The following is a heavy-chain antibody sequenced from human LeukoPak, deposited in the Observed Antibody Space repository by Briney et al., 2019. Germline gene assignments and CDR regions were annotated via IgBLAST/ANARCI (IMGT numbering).Heavy chain of an antibody. V-gene: IGHV1-2*02. CDR1: GYTFTGYY. CDR2: INPNSGGT. D-gene: IGHD3-3*01. Sequence: ASVKVSCKASGYTFTGYYMHWVRQAPGQGLEWMGWINPNSGGTNYAQKFQGRVTMTRDTSISTAYMELSRLRSDDTAVYYCARDAPYYDFWSGYYSRNYFDYWGQGTPVTVSS. CDR3: ARDAPYYDFWSGYYSRNYFDY. J-gene: IGHJ4*02.